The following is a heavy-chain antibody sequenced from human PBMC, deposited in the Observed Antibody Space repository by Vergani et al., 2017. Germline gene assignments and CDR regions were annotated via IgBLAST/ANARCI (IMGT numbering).Heavy chain of an antibody. D-gene: IGHD4-17*01. CDR2: ISMSGDIS. CDR1: GFTFFNFA. V-gene: IGHV3-23*01. J-gene: IGHJ4*02. CDR3: ARDIHDYGDYYFDY. Sequence: EVQLLESGGALVQPGGSLRLSCAASGFTFFNFAMGWVRQAPGKGLEWVSSISMSGDISYYADSVKGRFTISRDNSKNTLYLQMNSLRAEDTAVYYCARDIHDYGDYYFDYWGQGTLVTVSS.